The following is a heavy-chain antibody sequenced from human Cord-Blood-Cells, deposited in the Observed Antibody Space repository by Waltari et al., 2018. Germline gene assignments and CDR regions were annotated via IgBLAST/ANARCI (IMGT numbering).Heavy chain of an antibody. V-gene: IGHV4-38-2*02. D-gene: IGHD6-13*01. CDR1: GYSISSGYY. CDR2: IYHSGST. CDR3: ARVRWDSSSWYWFDP. J-gene: IGHJ5*02. Sequence: QVQLQESGPGLVKPSETLSLTCTVSGYSISSGYYWGWIRQPPGKGLEWIGSIYHSGSTSYTPSLKGRVTISVDTSKNQFSLKLGSVTAADTAVYYCARVRWDSSSWYWFDPWGQGTLVTVSS.